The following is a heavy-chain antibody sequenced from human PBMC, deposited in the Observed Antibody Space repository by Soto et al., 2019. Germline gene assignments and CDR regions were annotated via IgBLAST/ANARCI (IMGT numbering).Heavy chain of an antibody. J-gene: IGHJ6*03. Sequence: QVQLVQSGAEVKKPGASVKVSCKASGYTFTSYDINWVRQATGQGLEWMGWMNPNSGNTGYAQKFQGSVTMTRNTSISTAYMELSSLRSEATAVYYCARGPGSWYYYYMDVWGKGTTVTVSS. CDR3: ARGPGSWYYYYMDV. V-gene: IGHV1-8*01. D-gene: IGHD6-13*01. CDR2: MNPNSGNT. CDR1: GYTFTSYD.